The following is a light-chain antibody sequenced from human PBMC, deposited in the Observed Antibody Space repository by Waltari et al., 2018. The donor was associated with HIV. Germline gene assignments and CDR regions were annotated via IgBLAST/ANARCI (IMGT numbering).Light chain of an antibody. CDR3: QSYDSTLSGSI. Sequence: QSVLTQPPSVSGAPGQRVTISCTGSSSNLGAGFDVLWYQQLPGTAPTPLIYANTNRRSGVPDRFSGSKSGTLASLSITGLQAEDEADYYCQSYDSTLSGSIFGGGTKLAVL. V-gene: IGLV1-40*01. CDR1: SSNLGAGFD. CDR2: ANT. J-gene: IGLJ2*01.